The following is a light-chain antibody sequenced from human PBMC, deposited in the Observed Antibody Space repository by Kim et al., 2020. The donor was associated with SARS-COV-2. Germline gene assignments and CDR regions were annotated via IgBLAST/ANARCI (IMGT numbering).Light chain of an antibody. CDR3: SSYTSSSTYV. CDR2: DVS. J-gene: IGLJ1*01. CDR1: SSDVGAYNY. V-gene: IGLV2-14*03. Sequence: QSALTQPASVSGSPGQPITIPCTGTSSDVGAYNYVSWYQQHPGKAPKLMIYDVSNRPSGVSNRFSGSKSGNTASLTISGLQAEDEADYYCSSYTSSSTYVFGTGTKVTVL.